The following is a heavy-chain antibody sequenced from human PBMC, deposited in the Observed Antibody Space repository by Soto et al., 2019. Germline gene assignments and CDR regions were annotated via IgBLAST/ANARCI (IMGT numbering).Heavy chain of an antibody. V-gene: IGHV3-23*01. D-gene: IGHD5-18*01. CDR1: GFTFGTYA. Sequence: GSLRLSCAASGFTFGTYAMSWVRQAPGKGLEWVSSISGSGDSTYYADSVKGRFTISRDNSKNTLYLQMNSLRAEDTAVYYCAKDRSVDTRDWFDPWGQGTLVTVSS. CDR2: ISGSGDST. J-gene: IGHJ5*02. CDR3: AKDRSVDTRDWFDP.